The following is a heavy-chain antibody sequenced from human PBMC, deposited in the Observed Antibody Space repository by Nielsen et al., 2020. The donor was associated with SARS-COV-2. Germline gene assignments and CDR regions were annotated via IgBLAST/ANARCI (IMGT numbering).Heavy chain of an antibody. Sequence: GGSLRLSCAASGFTFRKFGMHWVRRPPGKGLEWVAVIRYDGSIQYYGDFVKGRFTISRDNSRNSLYLQMNSLRAEDTAVYYCARVGSSGPGGFDPWGQGTLVTVSS. J-gene: IGHJ5*02. V-gene: IGHV3-33*08. D-gene: IGHD6-19*01. CDR1: GFTFRKFG. CDR2: IRYDGSIQ. CDR3: ARVGSSGPGGFDP.